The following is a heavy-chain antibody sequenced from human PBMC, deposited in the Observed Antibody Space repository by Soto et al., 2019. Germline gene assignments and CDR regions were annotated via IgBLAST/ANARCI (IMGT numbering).Heavy chain of an antibody. CDR2: LSYTGST. CDR3: ARELEGGVFDI. Sequence: SETLSLTCTVSGGPVRDAFSYWTWIRQPPGKGPEWMGYLSYTGSTYYNPSLRNRATLSVDESSNLLSLRLSSVTAADTAVYYCARELEGGVFDIWGRGTLVTVSS. V-gene: IGHV4-30-4*01. D-gene: IGHD2-8*02. J-gene: IGHJ3*02. CDR1: GGPVRDAFSY.